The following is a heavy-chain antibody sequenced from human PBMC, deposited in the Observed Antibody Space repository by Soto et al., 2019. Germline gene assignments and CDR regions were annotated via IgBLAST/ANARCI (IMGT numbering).Heavy chain of an antibody. CDR2: IKQSGST. CDR1: GRSFSGYD. V-gene: IGHV4-34*01. J-gene: IGHJ5*01. CDR3: GRARLTSGCDYDS. D-gene: IGHD5-12*01. Sequence: PSETLSLPFAVYGRSFSGYDWSWIRQPPGKGLEWIGEIKQSGSTNYNPSLKSRVTISVDTSKHHFHLNLSPAAAAAVDVYFCGRARLTSGCDYDSWGQRTLVTVSS.